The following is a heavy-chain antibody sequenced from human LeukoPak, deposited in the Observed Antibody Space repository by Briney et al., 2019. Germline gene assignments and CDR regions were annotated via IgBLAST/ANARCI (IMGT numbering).Heavy chain of an antibody. CDR2: INHSGST. V-gene: IGHV4-34*01. J-gene: IGHJ4*02. Sequence: SETLSLTCAVYGGSFSGYYWSWIRQPPGKGLEWIGKINHSGSTNYNPSLKSRVTISVDTSKNQFSLKLSSVTAADTAVYYCARAERSPETPGRYDFWSGYSTDFDYWGQGTLVTVSS. CDR1: GGSFSGYY. CDR3: ARAERSPETPGRYDFWSGYSTDFDY. D-gene: IGHD3-3*01.